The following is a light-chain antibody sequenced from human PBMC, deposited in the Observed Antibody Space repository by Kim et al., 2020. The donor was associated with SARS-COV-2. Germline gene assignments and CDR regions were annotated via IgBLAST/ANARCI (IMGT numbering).Light chain of an antibody. CDR3: GTWDDTLNGHYV. V-gene: IGLV1-44*01. J-gene: IGLJ1*01. Sequence: ELTQPPSASGTPGQRVTISCSGSSSNIGSNTVNWYQQLPGTAPKLLIYSNNQRPSGVPDRFSGSKSGTSASLAISGLQSEDEADYYCGTWDDTLNGHYVFGSGTQLTVL. CDR2: SNN. CDR1: SSNIGSNT.